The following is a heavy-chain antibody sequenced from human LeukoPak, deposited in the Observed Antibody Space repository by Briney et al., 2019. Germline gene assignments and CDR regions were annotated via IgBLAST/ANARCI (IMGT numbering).Heavy chain of an antibody. CDR2: ISGGGTST. J-gene: IGHJ6*02. D-gene: IGHD6-19*01. V-gene: IGHV3-23*01. Sequence: GGSLRLSCAASGFTFANYAMNWVRQAPGKGLEWVSGISGGGTSTYYADSVKGRFTISRDTSKNTLYLQMNSLRADDTALYYCAKAGLDSSGPWYGMDVWGQGTTVTVSS. CDR1: GFTFANYA. CDR3: AKAGLDSSGPWYGMDV.